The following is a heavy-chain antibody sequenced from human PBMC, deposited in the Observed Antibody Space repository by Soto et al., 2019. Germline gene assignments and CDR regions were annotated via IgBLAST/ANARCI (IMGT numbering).Heavy chain of an antibody. J-gene: IGHJ4*02. D-gene: IGHD3-22*01. Sequence: PGGSLRLSCAAPGFAFSGCSMNWVRQAPGKGLECVSAISDGSSTSYADSVKGRFTISRDNAKNTLYLQMNSLRAEDTAVYYCAIRASYYDSSGYFDYWGQGTLVTVSS. CDR2: ISDGSST. CDR1: GFAFSGCS. V-gene: IGHV3-74*01. CDR3: AIRASYYDSSGYFDY.